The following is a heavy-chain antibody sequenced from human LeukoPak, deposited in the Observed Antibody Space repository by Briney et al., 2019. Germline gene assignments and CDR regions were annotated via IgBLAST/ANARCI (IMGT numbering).Heavy chain of an antibody. CDR3: ARYYYDSSGYYLDY. CDR1: GDSINTGGYY. Sequence: SQTLSLTCTVSGDSINTGGYYWSWIRQHPGKVLEWIGYVYYSGSTHYNPTLKSRVTMSVDPSKNQFSLKLKSVTAADTAVYYCARYYYDSSGYYLDYWGQGTLVTVSS. J-gene: IGHJ4*02. CDR2: VYYSGST. V-gene: IGHV4-31*03. D-gene: IGHD3-22*01.